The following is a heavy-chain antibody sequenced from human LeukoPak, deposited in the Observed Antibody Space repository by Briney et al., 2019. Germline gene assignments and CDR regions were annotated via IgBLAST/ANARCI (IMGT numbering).Heavy chain of an antibody. Sequence: GGSLRLSYAASGFTFSSYAMSWVRQAPGKGLEWVSVISNSGGSTSYADSVKGRFTISRDNSKNTLYLQMNSLRAEDTAVYYCAKRASGSGTSLYYFDYWGQGTLVTVSS. CDR3: AKRASGSGTSLYYFDY. CDR1: GFTFSSYA. D-gene: IGHD3-10*01. J-gene: IGHJ4*02. V-gene: IGHV3-23*01. CDR2: ISNSGGST.